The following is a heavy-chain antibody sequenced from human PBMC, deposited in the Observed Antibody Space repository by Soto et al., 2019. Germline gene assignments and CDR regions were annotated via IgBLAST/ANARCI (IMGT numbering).Heavy chain of an antibody. Sequence: GGSLRLSCAASGFTFSSYSMNWVRQAPGKGLEWVSSISSSSSYIYYADSAKGRFTISRDNAKNSLYLQMNSLRAEDTAVYYCARDLAGYCSGGSCHTSAYYYYYYGMDVWGQGTMVTVSS. D-gene: IGHD2-15*01. CDR3: ARDLAGYCSGGSCHTSAYYYYYYGMDV. J-gene: IGHJ6*02. V-gene: IGHV3-21*01. CDR2: ISSSSSYI. CDR1: GFTFSSYS.